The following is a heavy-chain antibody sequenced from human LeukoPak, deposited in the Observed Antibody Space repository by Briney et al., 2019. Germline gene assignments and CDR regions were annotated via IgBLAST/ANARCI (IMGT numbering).Heavy chain of an antibody. CDR2: INHSGST. CDR3: ARGDRKWLRLGMPFDY. J-gene: IGHJ4*02. Sequence: PSETLSLTCAVYGGSFSGYYWSWIRQPPGKGLEWIGEINHSGSTNYNPSLKSRVTISVDTSKNQFSLKLSSVTAADTAVYYCARGDRKWLRLGMPFDYWGQGTLVTVSS. CDR1: GGSFSGYY. V-gene: IGHV4-34*01. D-gene: IGHD5-12*01.